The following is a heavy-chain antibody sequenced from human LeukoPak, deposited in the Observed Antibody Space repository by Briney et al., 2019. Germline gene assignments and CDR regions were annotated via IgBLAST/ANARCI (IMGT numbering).Heavy chain of an antibody. V-gene: IGHV4-34*01. D-gene: IGHD6-13*01. CDR2: INHSGST. CDR1: GGSFSGYY. Sequence: PSETLSLTCAVYGGSFSGYYWSWIRQPPGKGLEWIWEINHSGSTNYNPSLKSRVTISVDTSKNQFSLKLSSVTAADTAVYYCARDQAAAGWFDPWGQGTLVTVSS. CDR3: ARDQAAAGWFDP. J-gene: IGHJ5*02.